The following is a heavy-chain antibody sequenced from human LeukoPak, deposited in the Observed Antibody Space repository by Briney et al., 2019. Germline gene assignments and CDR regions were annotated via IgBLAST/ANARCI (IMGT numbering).Heavy chain of an antibody. CDR2: IFRTGST. J-gene: IGHJ5*01. CDR1: GVSIGTSSYY. D-gene: IGHD3-10*01. V-gene: IGHV4-39*02. CDR3: ARRVGFYGSGSLNYFDP. Sequence: PSETPSLTCTVSGVSIGTSSYYWGWIRQPPGKGLEWIGSIFRTGSTYYSASLKSRLSISVDTSKNHIVLKLTSVTAADTAVYFCARRVGFYGSGSLNYFDPWGQGILVSVSS.